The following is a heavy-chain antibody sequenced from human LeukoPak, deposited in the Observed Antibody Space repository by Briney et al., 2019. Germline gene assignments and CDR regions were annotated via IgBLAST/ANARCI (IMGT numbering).Heavy chain of an antibody. CDR3: ARSVTMADY. J-gene: IGHJ4*02. Sequence: ASVKVSCKTSGYTFTSYGVSWVRQAPGQGLEWKGWISPYNGNTNYAQKFQGRVTMTTDTSTRTAYMELRSLRSDDTAVYYCARSVTMADYWGQGTLVTVSS. CDR2: ISPYNGNT. CDR1: GYTFTSYG. D-gene: IGHD4-17*01. V-gene: IGHV1-18*01.